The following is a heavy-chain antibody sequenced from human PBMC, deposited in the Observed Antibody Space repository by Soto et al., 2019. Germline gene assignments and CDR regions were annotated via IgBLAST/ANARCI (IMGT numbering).Heavy chain of an antibody. J-gene: IGHJ6*02. D-gene: IGHD6-19*01. CDR3: ARILHSGSYYYGMDV. CDR1: GFSRSTSGMC. V-gene: IGHV2-70*01. Sequence: SGPTLVNPTHTLTLTCTFSGFSRSTSGMCVSWIRQPPGKALEWLALIDWDDDKYYSTSLKTRLTISKDTSKNQVVLTMTNMDPVDTATYYCARILHSGSYYYGMDVWGQGTTVTVSS. CDR2: IDWDDDK.